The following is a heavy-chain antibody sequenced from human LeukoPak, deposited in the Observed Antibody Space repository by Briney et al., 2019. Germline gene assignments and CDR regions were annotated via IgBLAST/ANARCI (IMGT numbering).Heavy chain of an antibody. CDR2: INHSGST. J-gene: IGHJ4*02. D-gene: IGHD6-19*01. Sequence: SETLSLTCAVYGGSFSGYYWSWIRQPPGKGLEWIGEINHSGSTNYNPSLKSRVTISVDTSKNQFSLKLSSVTAADTAVYYCARHRRGGAVAGKIDYWGQGTLVTVSS. CDR3: ARHRRGGAVAGKIDY. CDR1: GGSFSGYY. V-gene: IGHV4-34*01.